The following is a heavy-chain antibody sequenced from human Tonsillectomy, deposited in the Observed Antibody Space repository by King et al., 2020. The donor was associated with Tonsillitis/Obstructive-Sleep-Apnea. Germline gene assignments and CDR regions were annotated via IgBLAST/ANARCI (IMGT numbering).Heavy chain of an antibody. CDR3: ADGLQHFGY. CDR2: ISSSGAGT. V-gene: IGHV3-23*04. J-gene: IGHJ4*02. CDR1: GFTFSSYA. D-gene: IGHD5-18*01. Sequence: VQLVESGGGLVQPGGSLRLSCAASGFTFSSYAMSWVRQAPGKGLEWVPGISSSGAGTYYADSVKGRFTISRDNSKNTLYLQVNSLRAEDTAVFYCADGLQHFGYWGQGTLVTVSS.